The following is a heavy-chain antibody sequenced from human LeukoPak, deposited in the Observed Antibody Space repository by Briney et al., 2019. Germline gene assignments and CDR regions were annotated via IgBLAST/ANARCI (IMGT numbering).Heavy chain of an antibody. V-gene: IGHV3-9*01. J-gene: IGHJ6*03. CDR1: GFTFDDYA. CDR2: ISWNSGSI. D-gene: IGHD1-1*01. Sequence: GRSLRLSCAASGFTFDDYAMHWVRQAPGKGLEWVSGISWNSGSIGYADSVKGRFTISRDNAKNSLYLQMNSLRAEDTALYYCAKDILWGTGTLLHYMDVWGKGTTVTVSS. CDR3: AKDILWGTGTLLHYMDV.